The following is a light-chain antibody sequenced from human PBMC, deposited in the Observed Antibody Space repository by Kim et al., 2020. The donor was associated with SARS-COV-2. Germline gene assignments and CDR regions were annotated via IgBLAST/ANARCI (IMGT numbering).Light chain of an antibody. V-gene: IGLV1-44*01. Sequence: ELTQPPSASGTPGQRVTISCSGSSSNIGSNTVNWYQQLPGTAPKLLIYSNNQRPSGVHDRFSGSKSGTSASLAISGLQSEDEADYYCAAWDDSLNGYVFGTGTKVTVL. CDR1: SSNIGSNT. CDR2: SNN. J-gene: IGLJ1*01. CDR3: AAWDDSLNGYV.